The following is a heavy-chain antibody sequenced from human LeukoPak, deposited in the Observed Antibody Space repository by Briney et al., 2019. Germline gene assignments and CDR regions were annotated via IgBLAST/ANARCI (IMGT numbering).Heavy chain of an antibody. CDR1: GGSISSYY. D-gene: IGHD3-22*01. V-gene: IGHV4-59*12. CDR3: ASYYYDSSGYYSFDY. CDR2: IYYSGST. Sequence: PSETLSLTCTVSGGSISSYYWSWIRQPPGKGLEWIGYIYYSGSTNYNPSLKSRVTISVDTSKNQFSLKLSSVTAADTAVYYCASYYYDSSGYYSFDYWGQGTLVTVSS. J-gene: IGHJ4*02.